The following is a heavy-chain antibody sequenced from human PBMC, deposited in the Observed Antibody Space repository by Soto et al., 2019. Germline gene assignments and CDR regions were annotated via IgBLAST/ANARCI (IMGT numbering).Heavy chain of an antibody. J-gene: IGHJ6*02. CDR2: ISDIAYT. Sequence: SETLSLTCAVSGGSISSGGYSLSWFRLPPGKGLEWIGYISDIAYTSYNPSLKGRVSISVDTSKNQFSLTLTSVTAADTAVYYCARQGFGVLHGLVDVWGQGTTVTVSS. CDR1: GGSISSGGYS. D-gene: IGHD3-10*01. CDR3: ARQGFGVLHGLVDV. V-gene: IGHV4-61*08.